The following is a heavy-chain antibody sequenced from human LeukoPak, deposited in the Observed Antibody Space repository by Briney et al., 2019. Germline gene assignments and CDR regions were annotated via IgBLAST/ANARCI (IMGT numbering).Heavy chain of an antibody. CDR3: ASRSTVTTFGYYFDY. D-gene: IGHD4-17*01. V-gene: IGHV4-39*01. Sequence: SETLSLTCTVSGGSISSSSYHWGWIRQPPGKGLEWIGSIYYSGSTYYNPSLKSRVTISVDTSKNQFSLKLSSVTAADTAVYYCASRSTVTTFGYYFDYWGQGTLVTVSS. J-gene: IGHJ4*02. CDR1: GGSISSSSYH. CDR2: IYYSGST.